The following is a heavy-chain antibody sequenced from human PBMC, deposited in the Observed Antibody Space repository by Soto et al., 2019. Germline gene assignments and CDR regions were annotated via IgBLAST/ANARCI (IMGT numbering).Heavy chain of an antibody. CDR3: ARDLVVVPAAHYYMXV. V-gene: IGHV1-46*03. CDR1: GYTFTSYY. J-gene: IGHJ6*03. CDR2: INPSGGST. D-gene: IGHD2-2*01. Sequence: ASVKVSCKASGYTFTSYYMHWVRQAPGQGLEWMGIINPSGGSTSYAQKFQGRVTMTRDTSTSTVYMELSSLRSEDTAVYYCARDLVVVPAAHYYMXVWGNGTTVTVSS.